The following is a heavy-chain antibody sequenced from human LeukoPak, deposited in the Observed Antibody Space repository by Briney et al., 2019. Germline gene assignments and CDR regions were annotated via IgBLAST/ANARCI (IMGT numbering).Heavy chain of an antibody. J-gene: IGHJ4*02. CDR1: GFTFNSYA. CDR2: MSYDGSNK. CDR3: ARDSRPFGVVNILVH. D-gene: IGHD3-3*01. V-gene: IGHV3-30-3*01. Sequence: PGGSLRLSCAASGFTFNSYAMHWVRQAPGKGLEWVAVMSYDGSNKYYADSVKGRFTISRDNSKNTLYLQMSSLRAEDTAVYYCARDSRPFGVVNILVHWGQGTLVTVSS.